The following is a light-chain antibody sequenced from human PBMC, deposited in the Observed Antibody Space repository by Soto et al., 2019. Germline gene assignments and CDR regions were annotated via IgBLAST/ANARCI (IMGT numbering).Light chain of an antibody. J-gene: IGLJ2*01. CDR3: SSYTSSSSYVL. CDR1: SSDVGYYNY. V-gene: IGLV2-14*01. Sequence: QSVLTQPASVSGSPGQSITISYTGTSSDVGYYNYVSWYQQHPGKAPKLMIYEVSNRPSGVSNRFSGSKSGNTASLTISGLQAEDEAEYYCSSYTSSSSYVLFGGGTKLTVL. CDR2: EVS.